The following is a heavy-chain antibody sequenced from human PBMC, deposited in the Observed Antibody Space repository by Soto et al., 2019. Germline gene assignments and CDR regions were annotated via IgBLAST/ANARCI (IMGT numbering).Heavy chain of an antibody. V-gene: IGHV4-34*01. D-gene: IGHD6-13*01. CDR3: ARGLGRSMAWQQLVQHYYYYYMDV. Sequence: SETLSLTCAVYGGSFSGYYWSWIRQPPGKGLEWIGEINHSGSTNYNPSLKSRVTISVDTSKNQFSLKLSSVTAADTAVYYCARGLGRSMAWQQLVQHYYYYYMDVWGKGTTVTVSS. CDR2: INHSGST. J-gene: IGHJ6*03. CDR1: GGSFSGYY.